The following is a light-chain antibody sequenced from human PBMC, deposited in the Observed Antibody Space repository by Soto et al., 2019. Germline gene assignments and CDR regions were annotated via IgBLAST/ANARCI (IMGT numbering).Light chain of an antibody. CDR1: QSISTY. J-gene: IGKJ3*01. CDR3: LRSYITLLS. CDR2: AAS. V-gene: IGKV1-39*01. Sequence: IQMTQSPSSLSASVGDRVTITCRASQSISTYVSWYQQKPGKAPQLLIYAASTLQSGVPSRFSGSGSVTDFTLTISSLQPEDFATYYCLRSYITLLSVGPGTKVDIK.